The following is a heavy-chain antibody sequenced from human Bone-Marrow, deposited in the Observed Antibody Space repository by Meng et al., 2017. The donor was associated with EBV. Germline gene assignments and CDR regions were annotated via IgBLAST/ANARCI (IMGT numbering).Heavy chain of an antibody. J-gene: IGHJ4*02. CDR3: ARVVVSGSFTHFDY. Sequence: VQLVQTGAEVTKPGASVKVVCKASGHTFTSYGISWVRQAPGQGREWMGWISAYNGNTNYAQKLQGRVTMTTDTSTSTAYMELRSLRSDDTAVYYCARVVVSGSFTHFDYWGQGTLVTVSS. D-gene: IGHD1-26*01. CDR2: ISAYNGNT. V-gene: IGHV1-18*01. CDR1: GHTFTSYG.